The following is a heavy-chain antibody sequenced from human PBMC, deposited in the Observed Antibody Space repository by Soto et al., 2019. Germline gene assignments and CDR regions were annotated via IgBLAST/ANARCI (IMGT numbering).Heavy chain of an antibody. CDR3: ARSWVTGKGGMDV. CDR1: GYTFTSYG. D-gene: IGHD3-16*01. Sequence: PSVKVSCKASGYTFTSYGFSWVRQAPGQGLEWMGWINGYTGNTHYAQKFQGRVTMTTDTSTSTAYMELWTLISDDTAVYYCARSWVTGKGGMDVWGQGTTVTVSS. V-gene: IGHV1-18*01. CDR2: INGYTGNT. J-gene: IGHJ6*02.